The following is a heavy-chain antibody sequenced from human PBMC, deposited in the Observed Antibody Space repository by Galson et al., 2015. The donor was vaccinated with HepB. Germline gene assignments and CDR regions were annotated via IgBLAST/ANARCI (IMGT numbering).Heavy chain of an antibody. V-gene: IGHV3-7*03. D-gene: IGHD1-14*01. J-gene: IGHJ6*04. CDR2: IKSDGSEM. Sequence: SLRLSCAASGATLSGHWMNWVRQAPGKGLEWVASIKSDGSEMKYVDSVKGRFAISRDNAKNLLSLQMNSLRAEDTAVYYCAWRNNMNVWGKGTTVIVSS. CDR3: AWRNNMNV. CDR1: GATLSGHW.